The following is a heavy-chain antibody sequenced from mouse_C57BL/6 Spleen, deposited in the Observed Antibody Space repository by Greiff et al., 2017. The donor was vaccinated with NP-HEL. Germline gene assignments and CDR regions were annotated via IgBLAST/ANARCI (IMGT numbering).Heavy chain of an antibody. V-gene: IGHV1-66*01. CDR1: GYSFTSYY. CDR2: IYPGSGNT. J-gene: IGHJ2*01. CDR3: ARFGNYVYFDY. Sequence: VKLQESGPELVKPGASVKISCKASGYSFTSYYIHWVKQRPGQGLEWIGWIYPGSGNTKYNEKFKGKATLTADTSSSTAYMQLSSLTSEDSAVYYCARFGNYVYFDYWGQGTTLTVSS. D-gene: IGHD2-1*01.